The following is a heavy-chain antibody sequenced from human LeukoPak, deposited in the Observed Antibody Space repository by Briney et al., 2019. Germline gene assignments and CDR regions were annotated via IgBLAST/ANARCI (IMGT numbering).Heavy chain of an antibody. CDR1: GFTFSNYA. D-gene: IGHD6-13*01. CDR3: AREEWQQLQDAFDI. Sequence: GGSLRLSCAASGFTFSNYAMNWVRQAPGKGLEWVSSISSSSSYIYYAGSVKGRFTISRDNAKNSLYLQMNSLRAEDTAVYYCAREEWQQLQDAFDIWGQGTMVTVSS. CDR2: ISSSSSYI. J-gene: IGHJ3*02. V-gene: IGHV3-21*01.